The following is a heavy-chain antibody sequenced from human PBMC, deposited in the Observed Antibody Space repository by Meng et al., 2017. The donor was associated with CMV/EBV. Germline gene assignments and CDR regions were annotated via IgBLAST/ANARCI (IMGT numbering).Heavy chain of an antibody. D-gene: IGHD3-22*01. CDR1: GFTFSSYG. CDR2: IRYDGSNK. Sequence: GGSLRLSCAASGFTFSSYGMHWVRQAPGKGLEWVAFIRYDGSNKYYADSVKGRFTISRDNSKNTLYLQMNSLRAEDTAVYYCAKDLYYYDSSGPFDYWGQGTLVTVSS. V-gene: IGHV3-30*02. J-gene: IGHJ4*02. CDR3: AKDLYYYDSSGPFDY.